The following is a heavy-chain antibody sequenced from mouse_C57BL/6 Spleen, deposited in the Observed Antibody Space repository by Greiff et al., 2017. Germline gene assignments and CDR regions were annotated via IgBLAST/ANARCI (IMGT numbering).Heavy chain of an antibody. D-gene: IGHD4-1*01. CDR2: FNPSSGYP. CDR3: ARKELAPLNYFDY. CDR1: GYPFTSYT. J-gene: IGHJ2*01. Sequence: VPLQQSGAELARPGASVKMSCKASGYPFTSYTMHWVKQRPGPGLEWIGYFNPSSGYPKYNQKFKDKATLTADKSSSTAYRQLSSLTADDSSVYYCARKELAPLNYFDYWGQGTTLTVSS. V-gene: IGHV1-4*01.